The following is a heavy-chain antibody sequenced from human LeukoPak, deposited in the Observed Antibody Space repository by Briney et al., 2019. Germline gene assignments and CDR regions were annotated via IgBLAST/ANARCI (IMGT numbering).Heavy chain of an antibody. V-gene: IGHV3-21*01. CDR2: ISSSSSYI. CDR1: GFTFSSYS. J-gene: IGHJ6*03. CDR3: ARDVWYYYYMDV. Sequence: GGSLRLSCTASGFTFSSYSLNWVRQAPGKGLEWVSSISSSSSYIYYADSVKGRFTISRDNAKNSLYLQMNSLRAEDTAVYYCARDVWYYYYMDVWGKGTTVTVSS. D-gene: IGHD2-8*01.